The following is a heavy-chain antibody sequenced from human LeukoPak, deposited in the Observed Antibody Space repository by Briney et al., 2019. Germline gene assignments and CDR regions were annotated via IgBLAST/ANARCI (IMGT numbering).Heavy chain of an antibody. Sequence: GSLRLSCAASGFTFSSYAMSWVRQAPGKGLEWVSAISGSGGSTYYADSVKGRFTISRDNSKNTLYLQMNSLRAEDTAVYYCAKDHILRYFDWSPEYYFDYWGQGTLVTASS. CDR3: AKDHILRYFDWSPEYYFDY. CDR2: ISGSGGST. CDR1: GFTFSSYA. V-gene: IGHV3-23*01. J-gene: IGHJ4*02. D-gene: IGHD3-9*01.